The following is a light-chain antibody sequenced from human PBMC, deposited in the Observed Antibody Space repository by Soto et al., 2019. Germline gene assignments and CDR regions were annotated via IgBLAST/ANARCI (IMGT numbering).Light chain of an antibody. CDR3: QQTDDFPLT. CDR2: ATS. CDR1: RGIYSR. V-gene: IGKV1D-12*01. J-gene: IGKJ4*01. Sequence: DIQMTQSPSSVSASVGDTVTITCRASRGIYSRLAWYQQKPGKAPELLIYATSTLQNGVPSRFSGSGFGTDFTLSISSLQPEDSASYFCQQTDDFPLTFGGGTKGDIK.